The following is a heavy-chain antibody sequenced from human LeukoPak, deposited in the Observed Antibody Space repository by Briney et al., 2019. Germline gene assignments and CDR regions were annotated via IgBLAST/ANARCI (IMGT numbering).Heavy chain of an antibody. CDR1: GFTFSSYW. D-gene: IGHD3-10*01. J-gene: IGHJ4*02. CDR2: LNSDGSST. V-gene: IGHV3-74*01. Sequence: GGSLRLSCAASGFTFSSYWMHWVRQAPGKGLVWVSRLNSDGSSTTYADSVKGRFTISRDNAKNTLYLQMNSLRAEDTAVYYCARGLVTMVRGVLDYWGQGTLVTVSS. CDR3: ARGLVTMVRGVLDY.